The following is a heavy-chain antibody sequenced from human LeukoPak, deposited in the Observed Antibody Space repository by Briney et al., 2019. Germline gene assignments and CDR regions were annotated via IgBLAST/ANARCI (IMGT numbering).Heavy chain of an antibody. CDR1: GGSFSNYY. CDR2: INDSGRT. CDR3: ARSWNYGRNYYIDV. J-gene: IGHJ6*03. D-gene: IGHD1-7*01. Sequence: SETLSLTCAVYGGSFSNYYWSWIRQPPGRGLEWIGEINDSGRTNYNPSLMSRVTVSVDTSKNHFSLRLTAVTATDTAVYYCARSWNYGRNYYIDVWGNGATVSVSS. V-gene: IGHV4-34*01.